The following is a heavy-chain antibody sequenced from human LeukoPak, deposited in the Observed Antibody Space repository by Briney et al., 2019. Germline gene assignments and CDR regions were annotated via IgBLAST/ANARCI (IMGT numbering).Heavy chain of an antibody. V-gene: IGHV1-2*04. CDR2: INPNSGGT. J-gene: IGHJ4*02. D-gene: IGHD1-26*01. CDR3: ARGSIESGSYYYYFDY. CDR1: GYTFTGYF. Sequence: ASVEVSCKASGYTFTGYFIHWVRQAPGQGPEWMGWINPNSGGTNYAQKFQGWVTMTRDTSISTAYMELSRLRSDDTAVYYCARGSIESGSYYYYFDYWGQGTLVTVSS.